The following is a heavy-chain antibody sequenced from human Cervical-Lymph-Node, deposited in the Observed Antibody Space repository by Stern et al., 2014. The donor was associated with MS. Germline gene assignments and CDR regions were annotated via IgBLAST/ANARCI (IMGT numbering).Heavy chain of an antibody. J-gene: IGHJ4*02. V-gene: IGHV1-3*01. CDR1: GYNFIDHA. D-gene: IGHD4-11*01. CDR2: ITGGPVTA. Sequence: QVQLVQSGAEVKKPGASMTISCKTSGYNFIDHALHCVRQAPGQRLEWMGWITGGPVTAKYSQKVQGRVSFTRNKAASAAYMDLSSLSPDDTAVYYCARQPDDSDFLDFWGQGTLVTVSS. CDR3: ARQPDDSDFLDF.